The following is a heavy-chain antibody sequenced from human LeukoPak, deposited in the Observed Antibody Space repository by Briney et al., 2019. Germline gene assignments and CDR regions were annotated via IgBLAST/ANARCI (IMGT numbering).Heavy chain of an antibody. J-gene: IGHJ3*02. CDR2: IKYDGSER. CDR3: ARQRTNDYGHHVGGMDI. V-gene: IGHV3-7*01. D-gene: IGHD4-17*01. Sequence: PGRTLRLSCAASGFTFRDSCMTWVRQAPGKGLECVANIKYDGSERNYVDSVKGRFAISKDNAKDSLYLQMNSLTADDTAVYYCARQRTNDYGHHVGGMDIWGQGTLVTVSS. CDR1: GFTFRDSC.